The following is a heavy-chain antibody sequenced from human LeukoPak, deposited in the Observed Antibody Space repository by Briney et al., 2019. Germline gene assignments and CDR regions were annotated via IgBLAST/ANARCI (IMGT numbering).Heavy chain of an antibody. D-gene: IGHD3-10*01. Sequence: GASVKVSCKASGDTFTSHDFNWVRQATGQGLEWMGWMNPHSGNTGYAQKFLGRVTMTRNTSISTAYMELSSLRTEDTAVYSCARGSVTMVRGVIMRGNWFDPWGQGTLVTVSS. V-gene: IGHV1-8*01. CDR3: ARGSVTMVRGVIMRGNWFDP. CDR1: GDTFTSHD. J-gene: IGHJ5*02. CDR2: MNPHSGNT.